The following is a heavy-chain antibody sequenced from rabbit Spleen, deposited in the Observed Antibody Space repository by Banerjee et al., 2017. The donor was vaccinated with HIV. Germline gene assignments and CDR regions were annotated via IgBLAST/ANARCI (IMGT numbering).Heavy chain of an antibody. CDR2: IYTGSGGTT. J-gene: IGHJ4*01. Sequence: QSLEESGGDLVKPEGSLTLTCTASGFSFSSSYYMCWVRQAPGKGLEWIACIYTGSGGTTYYASWAKGRFTISKTSSTTVTLQVTSLTAADTATYFCARAYSNDFYYDLWGPGTLVTVS. V-gene: IGHV1S40*01. CDR3: ARAYSNDFYYDL. D-gene: IGHD6-1*01. CDR1: GFSFSSSYY.